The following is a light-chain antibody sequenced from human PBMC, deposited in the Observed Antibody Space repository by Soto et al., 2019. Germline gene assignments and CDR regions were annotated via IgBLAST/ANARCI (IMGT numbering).Light chain of an antibody. CDR2: AAT. CDR1: QDISDW. J-gene: IGKJ4*01. CDR3: QQGHTFPLT. Sequence: DIQMTQSASCVSASVGDRVTITCRASQDISDWLAWHQQKPGKAPKLLIYAATTLHSGVPSRFSGSGSGTDFTLTISSLQPEDFATYYCQQGHTFPLTFGGGTKVEIK. V-gene: IGKV1-12*01.